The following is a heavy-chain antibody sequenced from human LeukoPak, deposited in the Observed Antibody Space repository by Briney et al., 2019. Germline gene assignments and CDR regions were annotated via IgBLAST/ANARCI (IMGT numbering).Heavy chain of an antibody. J-gene: IGHJ3*02. CDR1: GSISSSSYY. Sequence: KASETLSLTCTVSGSISSSSYYWGWIRQPPGKGLEWIGSIYYSGSTYYNASLTSRVTISVDTSKNQFSLKLSSVTAADTAVYYCARHLKYGSGIYKVFDIWGKGTMVTVFS. CDR3: ARHLKYGSGIYKVFDI. D-gene: IGHD3-10*01. CDR2: IYYSGST. V-gene: IGHV4-39*01.